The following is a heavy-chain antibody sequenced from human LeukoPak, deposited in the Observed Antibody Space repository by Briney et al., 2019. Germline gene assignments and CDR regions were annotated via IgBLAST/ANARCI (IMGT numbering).Heavy chain of an antibody. D-gene: IGHD5-12*01. Sequence: GGSLRLSCAASGFTLSTYAMSWVRDAPGKGLEWGSGISDSGGATYYADSVKGRFTISRDNSKNTLYLQMNSLRAEDTAVYYCAKHAYRVDSFTDYWGQGTLVTVSS. CDR3: AKHAYRVDSFTDY. J-gene: IGHJ4*02. V-gene: IGHV3-23*01. CDR1: GFTLSTYA. CDR2: ISDSGGAT.